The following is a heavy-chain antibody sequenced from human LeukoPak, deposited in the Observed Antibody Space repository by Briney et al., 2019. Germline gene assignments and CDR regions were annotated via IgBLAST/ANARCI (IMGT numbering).Heavy chain of an antibody. J-gene: IGHJ3*02. CDR2: IYYSGST. CDR1: GGSVSSGSYY. V-gene: IGHV4-61*01. Sequence: SETLSLTCTVSGGSVSSGSYYWGWIRQPPGEGLEWIGYIYYSGSTNYNPSLKSRVTISVDTSKNQYSLKLSSVTAADTAVYYCARHGPLYYDILTGYYTFDAFDIWGQGTMVTVSS. CDR3: ARHGPLYYDILTGYYTFDAFDI. D-gene: IGHD3-9*01.